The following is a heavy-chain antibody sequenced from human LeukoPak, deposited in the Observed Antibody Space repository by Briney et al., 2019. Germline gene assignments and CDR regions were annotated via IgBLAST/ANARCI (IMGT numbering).Heavy chain of an antibody. CDR1: GYTFTSYG. J-gene: IGHJ6*04. CDR2: ISAYNGNT. V-gene: IGHV1-18*04. D-gene: IGHD2-15*01. CDR3: ARVGYCSGGSCYSVGMDV. Sequence: ASVKGSCKASGYTFTSYGISWVRQAPGQGLEWMGWISAYNGNTNYVQKLQGRVTMTTDTSTSTAYMELRSLRSDDTAVYYCARVGYCSGGSCYSVGMDVWGKGTTVTVSS.